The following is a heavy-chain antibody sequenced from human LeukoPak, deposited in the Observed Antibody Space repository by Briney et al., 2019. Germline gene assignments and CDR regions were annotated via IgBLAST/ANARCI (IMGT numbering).Heavy chain of an antibody. V-gene: IGHV3-30-3*01. J-gene: IGHJ4*02. CDR2: ISYDGSNK. Sequence: GRSLRLSCAASGFTFSSYAMHWVRQAPGKGLEWVAVISYDGSNKYYADPVKGRFTISRDNSKNTLYLQMNSLRAEDTAVYYCARALIVVVPAAIRNYFDYWGQGTLVTVSS. D-gene: IGHD2-2*02. CDR3: ARALIVVVPAAIRNYFDY. CDR1: GFTFSSYA.